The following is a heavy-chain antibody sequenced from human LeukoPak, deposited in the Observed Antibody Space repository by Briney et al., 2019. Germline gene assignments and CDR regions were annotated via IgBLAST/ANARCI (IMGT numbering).Heavy chain of an antibody. V-gene: IGHV3-74*01. D-gene: IGHD3-10*01. CDR1: GFTFSSYW. CDR2: INSDGSTT. J-gene: IGHJ3*02. CDR3: ASYGVGTESYDGLDI. Sequence: PGGSLRLSCAASGFTFSSYWMHWVRQAPGKGLVWVSRINSDGSTTSYADFVKGRFTISRDNAKNTLYLQMSSLRAEDTAVYYWASYGVGTESYDGLDIWGQGTMLTVSS.